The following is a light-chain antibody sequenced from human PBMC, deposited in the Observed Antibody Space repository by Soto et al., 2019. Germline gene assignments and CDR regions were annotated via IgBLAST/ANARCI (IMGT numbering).Light chain of an antibody. CDR1: QNIHNS. CDR2: DAS. J-gene: IGKJ1*01. Sequence: DRLTVTCRASQNIHNSIASYQQKPGKAPKFLIYDASTLESGVPSRLSGSGFGTEFSLTQSGEQHDDFGSYYYQHMRTFGQGTKVDIK. V-gene: IGKV1-5*01. CDR3: QHMRT.